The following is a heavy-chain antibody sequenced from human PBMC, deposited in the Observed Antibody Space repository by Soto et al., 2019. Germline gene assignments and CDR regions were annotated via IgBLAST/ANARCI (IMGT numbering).Heavy chain of an antibody. Sequence: GGSLRLSCAASGFTFSSYGMHWVRQAPGKGLEWVALIWFDGSDKYYTESVKGRFTISRDNSKSTLYLQMNSLRAEDTAVYYCARLYCSAASCYSVGAFDIRGQGTMVTVSS. CDR3: ARLYCSAASCYSVGAFDI. CDR1: GFTFSSYG. D-gene: IGHD2-15*01. J-gene: IGHJ3*02. CDR2: IWFDGSDK. V-gene: IGHV3-33*01.